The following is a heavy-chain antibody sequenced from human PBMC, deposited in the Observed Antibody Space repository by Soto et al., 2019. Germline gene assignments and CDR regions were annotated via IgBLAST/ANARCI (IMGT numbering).Heavy chain of an antibody. Sequence: EVQLLESGGGWVQPGGSLRLSCAVSGFTFSTYAMSWVRQAPGKGLEWVSAISGGGAGTYYADSVQGRFTISRDDSKNTLYLQMNSLRVEDTAVYYCAKDFSSSGWYWTLDPWVQGTLVTVSS. D-gene: IGHD6-19*01. CDR2: ISGGGAGT. CDR1: GFTFSTYA. J-gene: IGHJ5*02. CDR3: AKDFSSSGWYWTLDP. V-gene: IGHV3-23*01.